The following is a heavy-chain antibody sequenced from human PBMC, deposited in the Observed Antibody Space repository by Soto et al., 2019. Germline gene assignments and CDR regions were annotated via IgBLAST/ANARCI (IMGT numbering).Heavy chain of an antibody. CDR3: ARLAGTGNYYYYGMDV. CDR2: IYPGDSDT. J-gene: IGHJ6*02. D-gene: IGHD6-19*01. Sequence: GYSFTSYWIGWVRQMPGKGLEWMGIIYPGDSDTRYSPSFQGQVTISADKSISTAYLQWSSLKASDTAMYYCARLAGTGNYYYYGMDVWGQGTTVTVSS. CDR1: GYSFTSYW. V-gene: IGHV5-51*01.